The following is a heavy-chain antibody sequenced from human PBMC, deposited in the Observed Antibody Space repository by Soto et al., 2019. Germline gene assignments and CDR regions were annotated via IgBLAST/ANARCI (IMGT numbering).Heavy chain of an antibody. Sequence: GGSLRLSCAASGFTFSTYGMNWVRQAPGKGLEWVSSISSSSSYKYYPDSVKGRFTISRDNAKNSLYLQMNSLRAEDTAVYYCARDRHSNTWYEGNWFDPWGQGTLVTVSS. J-gene: IGHJ5*02. CDR1: GFTFSTYG. CDR2: ISSSSSYK. CDR3: ARDRHSNTWYEGNWFDP. V-gene: IGHV3-21*01. D-gene: IGHD6-13*01.